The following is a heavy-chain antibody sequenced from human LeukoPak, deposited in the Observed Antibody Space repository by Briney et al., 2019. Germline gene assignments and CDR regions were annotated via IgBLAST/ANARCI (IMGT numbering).Heavy chain of an antibody. D-gene: IGHD5-12*01. J-gene: IGHJ6*03. CDR1: GFTFSSYW. CDR3: ARPYDPSGYYYYMDV. Sequence: GGSLRLSCAASGFTFSSYWMHWVRQAPGKGLVWVSRINSDGSSTSYADSVKGRFTISRDNAKNKLYLQMNSLRAEDTAVYYCARPYDPSGYYYYMDVWGKGTTVTISS. CDR2: INSDGSST. V-gene: IGHV3-74*01.